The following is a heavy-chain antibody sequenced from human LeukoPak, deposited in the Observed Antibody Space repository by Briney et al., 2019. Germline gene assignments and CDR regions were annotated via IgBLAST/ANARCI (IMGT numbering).Heavy chain of an antibody. CDR3: VRDRTVGSGKNAFDM. J-gene: IGHJ3*02. CDR1: GFTFSSYE. CDR2: IVGSGETI. D-gene: IGHD3-10*01. V-gene: IGHV3-48*03. Sequence: GGSLRLSCGASGFTFSSYEMTWVRPAPGKGLEWVSFIVGSGETIYYADSVKGRFTISRDNAKNSLYLQMNSLRAEDTAVYYCVRDRTVGSGKNAFDMWGQGTMVTVSS.